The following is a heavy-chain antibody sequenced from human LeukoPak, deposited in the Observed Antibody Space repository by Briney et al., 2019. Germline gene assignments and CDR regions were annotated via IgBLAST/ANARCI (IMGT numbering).Heavy chain of an antibody. CDR1: GGSFSSSSYY. CDR2: IYYSGST. D-gene: IGHD6-13*01. Sequence: SETLSLTCTVSGGSFSSSSYYWGWLRQPPRKGLEWIGSIYYSGSTYYNPSLMSRVTISVDTSKDQFSLKVTSVTAADTAVYYCARHPAPGIAAAGRYAFDSWGQGTLVTVSS. V-gene: IGHV4-39*01. J-gene: IGHJ5*01. CDR3: ARHPAPGIAAAGRYAFDS.